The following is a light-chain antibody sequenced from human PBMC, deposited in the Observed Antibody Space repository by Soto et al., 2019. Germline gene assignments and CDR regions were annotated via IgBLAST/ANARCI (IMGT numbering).Light chain of an antibody. Sequence: EIVLTQSPATLSLSPGERATLSCRASQSVSSYLAWYQQKPGPGPRLLIYDASNRATGIPARFSGSGSGTDFTITISSLEPEDFAVYYCQQRSNWPPGYTFGQGTKLEIK. CDR1: QSVSSY. J-gene: IGKJ2*01. V-gene: IGKV3-11*01. CDR3: QQRSNWPPGYT. CDR2: DAS.